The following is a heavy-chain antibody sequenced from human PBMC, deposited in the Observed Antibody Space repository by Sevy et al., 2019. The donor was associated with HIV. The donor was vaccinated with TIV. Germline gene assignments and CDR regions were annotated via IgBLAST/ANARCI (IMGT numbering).Heavy chain of an antibody. CDR2: VYFTGGT. Sequence: SETLSLTCTVSGGSINSDHWNWIRQPPGKGLVWIGYVYFTGGTNYNPSLKNRVTISVDRTKNQSSLKLTSMTAADTAVYYCARRNDFDIWGQGTMVTVSS. CDR3: ARRNDFDI. J-gene: IGHJ3*02. V-gene: IGHV4-59*08. CDR1: GGSINSDH.